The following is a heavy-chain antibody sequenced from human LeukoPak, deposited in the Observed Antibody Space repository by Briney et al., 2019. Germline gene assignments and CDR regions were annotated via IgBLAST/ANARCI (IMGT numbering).Heavy chain of an antibody. Sequence: PGGSLRLSCAPSGFTFSSYGMHWVRQAPGKGLEWVSLISYDGSNKYYADSVKGRFTISRDNSKNTLYLQMNSLRAEDTAVYYCTISTKYAFDYRGQGTLVTVSS. CDR1: GFTFSSYG. CDR2: ISYDGSNK. V-gene: IGHV3-30*03. CDR3: TISTKYAFDY. J-gene: IGHJ4*02. D-gene: IGHD5-24*01.